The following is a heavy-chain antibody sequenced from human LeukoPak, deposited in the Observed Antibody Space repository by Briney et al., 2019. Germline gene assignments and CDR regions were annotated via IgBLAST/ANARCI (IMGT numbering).Heavy chain of an antibody. CDR3: ARGGYGSGSNPGEY. J-gene: IGHJ4*02. V-gene: IGHV4-61*02. Sequence: SETLSLTCTVSGGSISSGSYFWSWIRQSAGRGLEWIGRIDSSGNTNYNPSLKSRVTMSLDTSKNQFSLKLSSVTAADTAVYYCARGGYGSGSNPGEYWGQGTLVTVSS. CDR1: GGSISSGSYF. CDR2: IDSSGNT. D-gene: IGHD3-10*01.